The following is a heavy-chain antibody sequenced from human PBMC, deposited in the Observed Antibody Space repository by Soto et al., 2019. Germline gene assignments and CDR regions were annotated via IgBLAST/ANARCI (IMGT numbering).Heavy chain of an antibody. CDR1: GVTITSSAYY. J-gene: IGHJ4*02. CDR2: MYYNGST. CDR3: ARYRVGVSWSKFDY. V-gene: IGHV4-31*03. D-gene: IGHD6-13*01. Sequence: SETLSLTCTVSGVTITSSAYYWSWIRQHPGKGLEWVGNMYYNGSTYYSPSLKSRLTLWLDTSKNQFSLRLSSVTAADAAVYYCARYRVGVSWSKFDYWGRGILVTVSS.